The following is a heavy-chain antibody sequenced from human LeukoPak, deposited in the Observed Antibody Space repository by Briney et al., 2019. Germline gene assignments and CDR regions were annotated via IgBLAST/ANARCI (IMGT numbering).Heavy chain of an antibody. CDR1: GYTFTGYY. CDR3: GRFFEAAAGFSYYFDY. V-gene: IGHV1-2*02. CDR2: INPNSGGT. J-gene: IGHJ4*02. Sequence: ASVKVSCKASGYTFTGYYMHWVRQAPGQGLEWMGWINPNSGGTNYAQKFQGRVTMTRDTSISTAYMELSRLRSDDTAVYYCGRFFEAAAGFSYYFDYWGRGTLVTVSS. D-gene: IGHD6-13*01.